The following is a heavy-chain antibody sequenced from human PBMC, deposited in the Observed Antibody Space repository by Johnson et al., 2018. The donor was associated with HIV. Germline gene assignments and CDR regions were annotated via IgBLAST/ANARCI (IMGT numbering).Heavy chain of an antibody. Sequence: QVQLVESGGALVQPGGSLRLSCIASGFTFSRCGMHWVRQAPGKGLEWVAGITYDGTNKYYADSVTGRFTLSRDNSKNTLYLQMNSLKTEDTAIYYCTTVAAFGAFDIWGQGTMVTVSS. CDR1: GFTFSRCG. D-gene: IGHD1-14*01. CDR3: TTVAAFGAFDI. V-gene: IGHV3-30*03. J-gene: IGHJ3*02. CDR2: ITYDGTNK.